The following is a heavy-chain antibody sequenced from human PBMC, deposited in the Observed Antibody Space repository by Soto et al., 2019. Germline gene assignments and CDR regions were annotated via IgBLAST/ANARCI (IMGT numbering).Heavy chain of an antibody. J-gene: IGHJ6*02. Sequence: SVKVSCKASGGTFSSYAISWVRQAPGQGLEWMGGIIPIFGTANYAQKFQGRVTITADESTSTAYMELSSLRSEDTAVYYCARTHYYGSGSYYRDDYYGMDVWGRGTTVTVSS. CDR2: IIPIFGTA. CDR3: ARTHYYGSGSYYRDDYYGMDV. CDR1: GGTFSSYA. D-gene: IGHD3-10*01. V-gene: IGHV1-69*13.